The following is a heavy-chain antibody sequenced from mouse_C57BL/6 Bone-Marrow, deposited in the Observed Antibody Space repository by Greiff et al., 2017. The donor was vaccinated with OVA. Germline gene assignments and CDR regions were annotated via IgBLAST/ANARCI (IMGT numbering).Heavy chain of an antibody. V-gene: IGHV1-69*01. Sequence: QVQLQQPGAELVMPGASVKLSCKASGYTFTSYWMHWVKQRPGQGLEWIGEIDPSNGYTDYNQKFKGKSTLTVDKSSSTAYVQLSSLTSEDSAVYYCSRSGGSSDYGYGGQGTTIPVSS. J-gene: IGHJ2*01. D-gene: IGHD3-2*02. CDR1: GYTFTSYW. CDR2: IDPSNGYT. CDR3: SRSGGSSDYGY.